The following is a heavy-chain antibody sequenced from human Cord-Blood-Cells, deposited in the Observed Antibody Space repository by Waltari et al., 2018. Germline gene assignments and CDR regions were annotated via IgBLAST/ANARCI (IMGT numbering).Heavy chain of an antibody. J-gene: IGHJ4*02. D-gene: IGHD1-1*01. CDR2: IYYSGST. Sequence: QVQLQESGPGLVTPSETLSLTCTVSGGSISSYYWSWIRQPPGKGLEWIGYIYYSGSTNYNPSLKSRVTISVDTSKNQFSLKLSSVTAADTAVYYCARYRTGTFDYWGQGTLVTVSS. CDR1: GGSISSYY. CDR3: ARYRTGTFDY. V-gene: IGHV4-59*01.